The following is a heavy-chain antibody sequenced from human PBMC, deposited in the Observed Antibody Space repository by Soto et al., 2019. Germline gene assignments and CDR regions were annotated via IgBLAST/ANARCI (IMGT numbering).Heavy chain of an antibody. CDR3: ASQHLYRVGFDP. J-gene: IGHJ5*02. Sequence: ASVKVSCKASGGTFSSYTISWVRQAPGQGLEWMGRIIPILGIANYAQKFQGRVTITADKSTSTAYMELSSLRSEDTAVYYCASQHLYRVGFDPWGQGTLVTVSS. D-gene: IGHD3-3*02. CDR2: IIPILGIA. CDR1: GGTFSSYT. V-gene: IGHV1-69*02.